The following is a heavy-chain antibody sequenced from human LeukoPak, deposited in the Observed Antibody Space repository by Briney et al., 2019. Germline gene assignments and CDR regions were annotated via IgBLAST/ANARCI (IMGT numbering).Heavy chain of an antibody. Sequence: GGSLRLSCAASEFTFSSYGMHWVRQAPGKGLKYVSSISANGGNTYYANSVKGRFTISRDNSKNTLFLQMGSLRAEDTAVYYCARGTNYCPDYWGQGTLVTVSS. CDR2: ISANGGNT. D-gene: IGHD5-24*01. J-gene: IGHJ4*02. V-gene: IGHV3-64*01. CDR3: ARGTNYCPDY. CDR1: EFTFSSYG.